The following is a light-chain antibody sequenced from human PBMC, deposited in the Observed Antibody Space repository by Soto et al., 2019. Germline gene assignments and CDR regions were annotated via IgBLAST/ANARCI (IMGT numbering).Light chain of an antibody. Sequence: QSVLTQPPSVSGAPGQGVIISCTGSSSNIGAGYAVQWYQQLPGTAPKLLIYTNNQRPSGVPDRFSGSKSGTSASLAISGLQSEDEADYYCAAWDDSLKGWVFGGGTKLTVL. V-gene: IGLV1-44*01. J-gene: IGLJ3*02. CDR1: SSNIGAGYA. CDR3: AAWDDSLKGWV. CDR2: TNN.